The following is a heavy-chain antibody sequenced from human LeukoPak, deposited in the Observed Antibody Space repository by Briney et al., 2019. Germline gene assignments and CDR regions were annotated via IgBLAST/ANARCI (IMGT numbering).Heavy chain of an antibody. Sequence: ASVKVSCKASGYTFTGYYMHWVRQAPGQGLEWMGWINPNSGGTNYAQKFQGRVTMTRDTSISTAYMELSSLRSDDTAIYYCAFEGYNYGYNWGQGTLVTVSS. V-gene: IGHV1-2*02. D-gene: IGHD5-18*01. CDR1: GYTFTGYY. CDR3: AFEGYNYGYN. CDR2: INPNSGGT. J-gene: IGHJ4*02.